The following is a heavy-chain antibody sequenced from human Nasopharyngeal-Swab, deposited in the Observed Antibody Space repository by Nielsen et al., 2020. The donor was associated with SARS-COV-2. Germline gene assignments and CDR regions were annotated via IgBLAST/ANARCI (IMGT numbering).Heavy chain of an antibody. CDR2: IYYSGST. Sequence: SCTVSGGSVSSGGYYWSWIRQHPGKGLEWIGYIYYSGSTYYNPSLKSRVTISVDTSKNQFSLKLSSVTAADTAVYYCARDFSRGVDAFDIWGQGTMVTVSS. J-gene: IGHJ3*02. CDR1: GGSVSSGGYY. V-gene: IGHV4-31*02. D-gene: IGHD3-10*01. CDR3: ARDFSRGVDAFDI.